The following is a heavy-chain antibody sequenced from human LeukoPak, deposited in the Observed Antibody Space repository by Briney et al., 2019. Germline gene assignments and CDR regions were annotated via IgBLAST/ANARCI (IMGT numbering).Heavy chain of an antibody. Sequence: PSETLSLTCTVSGGSISSGDYYWSWIRQPPGKGLEWIGYIYYSGSTYYNPSLKSRVTISVDTSKNQFSLQLNSVTAADTAVYYCASPAPYDSSGYYKLWGQGTLVTVSS. D-gene: IGHD3-22*01. CDR1: GGSISSGDYY. CDR3: ASPAPYDSSGYYKL. V-gene: IGHV4-30-4*01. J-gene: IGHJ4*02. CDR2: IYYSGST.